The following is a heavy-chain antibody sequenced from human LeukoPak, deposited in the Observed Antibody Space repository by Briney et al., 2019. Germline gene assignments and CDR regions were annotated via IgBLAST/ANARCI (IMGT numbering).Heavy chain of an antibody. V-gene: IGHV3-33*01. CDR2: IWYDGSHK. CDR3: ARVKTSGWLDAFDI. CDR1: GFTFSTYG. D-gene: IGHD6-19*01. Sequence: PGRSLRLSCAASGFTFSTYGMHCVRQAPGKGLEWVALIWYDGSHKYYADSVKGRFTISRDNSKNTLYLQMNSLRAEDTAVYYCARVKTSGWLDAFDIWGQGTMVTVSS. J-gene: IGHJ3*02.